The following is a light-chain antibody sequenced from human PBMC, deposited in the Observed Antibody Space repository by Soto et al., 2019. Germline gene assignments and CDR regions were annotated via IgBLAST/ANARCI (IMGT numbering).Light chain of an antibody. CDR3: QQLNSYPLT. Sequence: DIQLTQSPSFLSASVGDRVTITCRASQGINSYLAWYQQKPGKAPKLQNYAASTFLSGFSSRFSGSGSGTEFTLTIFILQPEDFATYYCQQLNSYPLTFGGGTKVDIK. V-gene: IGKV1-9*01. CDR2: AAS. CDR1: QGINSY. J-gene: IGKJ4*01.